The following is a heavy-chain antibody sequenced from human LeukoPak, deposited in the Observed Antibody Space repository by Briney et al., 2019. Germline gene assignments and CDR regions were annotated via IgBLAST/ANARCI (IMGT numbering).Heavy chain of an antibody. Sequence: EPGGSLRLSCAASGFTFSSYSMTWVRQAPGKGLEWVSSISSSSSYIYYADSVKGRFTISRDNAKNSLYLQMNSLRAEDTAVYYCARDSRVATMAVAIDYWGQGTLVTVSS. D-gene: IGHD5-12*01. CDR2: ISSSSSYI. V-gene: IGHV3-21*01. CDR1: GFTFSSYS. CDR3: ARDSRVATMAVAIDY. J-gene: IGHJ4*02.